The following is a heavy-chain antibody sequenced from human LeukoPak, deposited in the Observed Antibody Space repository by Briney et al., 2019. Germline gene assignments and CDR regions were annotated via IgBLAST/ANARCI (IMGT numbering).Heavy chain of an antibody. CDR1: GYTLTELS. Sequence: ASVKVSCKVSGYTLTELSMHWVRQAPGKGLEWMGRIIPILNTEEYAQRFQGRVTITADTSTSTAYMELRSLRSDDTAVYYCARAQYAAASTWFYYYYMDVWGKGTTVTVSS. CDR3: ARAQYAAASTWFYYYYMDV. J-gene: IGHJ6*03. V-gene: IGHV1-69*08. CDR2: IIPILNTE. D-gene: IGHD6-13*01.